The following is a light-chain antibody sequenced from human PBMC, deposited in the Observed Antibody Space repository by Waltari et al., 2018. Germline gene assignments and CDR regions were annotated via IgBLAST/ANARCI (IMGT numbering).Light chain of an antibody. CDR3: MQALRSHWT. CDR1: QSLVYSDGKTY. V-gene: IGKV2-40*01. J-gene: IGKJ1*01. Sequence: DIVMTQTPLSLPVTLGEPASISCRSSQSLVYSDGKTYLDWYLQKPGQSPQLLMYLVSKRASGVPDKFSGSGSGTDFTLKISRVEAEDVGVYYCMQALRSHWTFGQGTKVEIK. CDR2: LVS.